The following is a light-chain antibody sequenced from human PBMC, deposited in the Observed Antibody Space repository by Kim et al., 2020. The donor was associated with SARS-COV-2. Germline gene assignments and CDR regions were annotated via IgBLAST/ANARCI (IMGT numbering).Light chain of an antibody. Sequence: GASVKLTCTLSRGHSSYVIAWHQQQPEKGPRYLMKLNSDGPHSKGDGIPDRFSGSSSGAERYLTISSLQSEDEADYYCQTWGTGVVFGGGTKLTVL. CDR3: QTWGTGVV. V-gene: IGLV4-69*02. CDR2: LNSDGPH. CDR1: RGHSSYV. J-gene: IGLJ2*01.